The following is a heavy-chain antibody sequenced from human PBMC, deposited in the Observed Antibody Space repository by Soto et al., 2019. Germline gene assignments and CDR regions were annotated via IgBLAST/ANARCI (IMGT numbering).Heavy chain of an antibody. V-gene: IGHV4-59*12. J-gene: IGHJ4*02. CDR1: GGSIGVYC. CDR2: INDRGSA. Sequence: PSETLSLTCILYGGSIGVYCWAWFRLSPGAGLEWLGFINDRGSANYNPSLKRRVTISLDPSKTQSCLRLNSATDAETALYYCARATDRGDGYLTRTPQVDSWGQGIRVTVSS. CDR3: ARATDRGDGYLTRTPQVDS. D-gene: IGHD5-18*01.